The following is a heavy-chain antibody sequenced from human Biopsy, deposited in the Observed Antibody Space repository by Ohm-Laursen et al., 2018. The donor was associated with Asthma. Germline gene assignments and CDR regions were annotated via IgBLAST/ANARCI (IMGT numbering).Heavy chain of an antibody. CDR2: ISVYNGNT. D-gene: IGHD3-10*01. V-gene: IGHV1-18*01. J-gene: IGHJ6*02. CDR1: GYTFHSAG. Sequence: ASVKVSCKTSGYTFHSAGITWVRQAPGQGLEWMGWISVYNGNTKVAQKLQDRVTMITDTSTSTAYMELRSLRSDDTAVYFCARAVDYSHYYGIDVWGQGTTVTVS. CDR3: ARAVDYSHYYGIDV.